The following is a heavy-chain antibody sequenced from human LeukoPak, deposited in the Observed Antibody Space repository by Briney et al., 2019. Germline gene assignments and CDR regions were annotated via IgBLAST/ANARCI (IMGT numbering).Heavy chain of an antibody. J-gene: IGHJ4*02. CDR3: ARRAGAYSHPYDY. CDR1: GFTFRDYG. CDR2: INNAGVNT. D-gene: IGHD4/OR15-4a*01. V-gene: IGHV3-23*01. Sequence: PGGSLRLSCAASGFTFRDYGMSWVRQAPGKGLGWVSSINNAGVNTHYADSVKGRFTISRDNSKNTLYLQMNSLRVEDTAVYYCARRAGAYSHPYDYWGQGTLVTVSS.